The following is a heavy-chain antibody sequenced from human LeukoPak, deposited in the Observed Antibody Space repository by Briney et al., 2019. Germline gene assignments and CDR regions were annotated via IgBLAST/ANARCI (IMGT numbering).Heavy chain of an antibody. CDR3: ARGWHYGSGSYQFDY. Sequence: SETLSLTCTVSGGSISSYYWSWIRQPPGKGLEWIGYIYYSGSTNYNPSLKSRVTISVDTSKNQFSLKLSSVTAADTAVYYCARGWHYGSGSYQFDYWGQGTLVTVSP. CDR2: IYYSGST. CDR1: GGSISSYY. D-gene: IGHD3-10*01. V-gene: IGHV4-59*01. J-gene: IGHJ4*02.